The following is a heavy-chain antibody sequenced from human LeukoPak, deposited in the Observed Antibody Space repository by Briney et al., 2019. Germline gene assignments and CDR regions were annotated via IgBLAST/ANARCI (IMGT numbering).Heavy chain of an antibody. CDR1: GGSISNYY. J-gene: IGHJ4*02. Sequence: PSETLSLTCTVSGGSISNYYWGWIRQPPGKGLEWIGYIFYTGTTNYNFSLKSRLTISVDTSKNQFSLRLTSVTAADTAVYYCARGWGYFDYWGQGTLVTVSS. CDR3: ARGWGYFDY. V-gene: IGHV4-59*01. D-gene: IGHD6-19*01. CDR2: IFYTGTT.